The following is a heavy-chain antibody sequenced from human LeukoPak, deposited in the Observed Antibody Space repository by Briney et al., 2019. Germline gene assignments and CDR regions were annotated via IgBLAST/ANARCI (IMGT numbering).Heavy chain of an antibody. Sequence: GESLKISCKGSGYSFSNYWIGWVRQMPVKGLEWMGFIYPGDSNTRYSPSFQGQVTISVDKSISTAYLQWSSLKASDTAMYYCARHYYYGSGTYSYFDYWGQGTLVTVSS. CDR1: GYSFSNYW. V-gene: IGHV5-51*01. CDR2: IYPGDSNT. CDR3: ARHYYYGSGTYSYFDY. J-gene: IGHJ4*02. D-gene: IGHD3-10*01.